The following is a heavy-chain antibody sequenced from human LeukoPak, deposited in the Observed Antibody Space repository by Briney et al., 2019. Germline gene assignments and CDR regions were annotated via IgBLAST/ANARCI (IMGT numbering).Heavy chain of an antibody. Sequence: SETLSLTCTVSGGSISSYYWSWIRQPPGKGLEWIGYIYYSGSTNCNPSLKSRVTISVDTSKNQFSLELSSVTAADTAVYYCARSRWLQLDYWGQGTLVTVSS. CDR1: GGSISSYY. V-gene: IGHV4-59*08. D-gene: IGHD5-24*01. J-gene: IGHJ4*02. CDR2: IYYSGST. CDR3: ARSRWLQLDY.